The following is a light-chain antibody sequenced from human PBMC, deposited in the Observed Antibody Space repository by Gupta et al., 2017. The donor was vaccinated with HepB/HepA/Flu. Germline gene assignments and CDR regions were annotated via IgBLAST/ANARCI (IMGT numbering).Light chain of an antibody. CDR2: AAS. CDR1: QGISSY. CDR3: QQNYSYPLT. V-gene: IGKV1-8*01. Sequence: AIRMTQSPSSFSASTGDRVTITCRASQGISSYLAWYQQKPGKAPKLLIYAASTLQSGVPSRFSGSGSGTDFTLTISCLQSEDFATYYCQQNYSYPLTFGQGTKLDIK. J-gene: IGKJ1*01.